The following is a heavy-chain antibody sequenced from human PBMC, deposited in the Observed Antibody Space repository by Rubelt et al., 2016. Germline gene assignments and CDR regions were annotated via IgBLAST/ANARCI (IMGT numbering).Heavy chain of an antibody. V-gene: IGHV3-53*04. CDR2: TYGAGNT. CDR3: ARDGSGSIY. J-gene: IGHJ4*02. D-gene: IGHD6-19*01. CDR1: GFTVSNTY. Sequence: DVQLVESGGGLVQPGGSLRLSCAASGFTVSNTYMSWVRPAPGTGLDWVSVTYGAGNTYYAASVKGRFTLSRDKFENTLYRQMNSRRAEDTAVYDCARDGSGSIYWGQGARVTVSS.